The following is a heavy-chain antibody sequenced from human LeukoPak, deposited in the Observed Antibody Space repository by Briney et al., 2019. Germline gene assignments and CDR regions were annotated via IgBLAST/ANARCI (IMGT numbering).Heavy chain of an antibody. V-gene: IGHV4-39*01. Sequence: PSETLSLTCNVSGGSISSSTYYWGWIRQPPGKGLEWMGGISYSGNSYDNPSLKSRVNIFADTSKNQFSLKVKSVTAADTAVYYCAAVDVAVAGNDWYFDLWGRGTLVTASS. CDR3: AAVDVAVAGNDWYFDL. J-gene: IGHJ2*01. CDR2: ISYSGNS. D-gene: IGHD6-19*01. CDR1: GGSISSSTYY.